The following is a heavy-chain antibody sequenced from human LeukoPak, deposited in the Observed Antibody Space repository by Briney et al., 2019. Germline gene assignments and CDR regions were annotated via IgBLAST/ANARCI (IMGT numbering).Heavy chain of an antibody. D-gene: IGHD3-3*01. CDR2: IYTSGST. J-gene: IGHJ3*02. CDR1: GGSISSGSYY. V-gene: IGHV4-61*02. CDR3: ARARFWSDLDAFDI. Sequence: KTSETPSLTCTVSGGSISSGSYYWSWIRQPAGKGLEWIGRIYTSGSTNYNPSLKSRVTISVDTSKNQFSLKLSSVTAADTAVYYCARARFWSDLDAFDIWGQGTMVTVSS.